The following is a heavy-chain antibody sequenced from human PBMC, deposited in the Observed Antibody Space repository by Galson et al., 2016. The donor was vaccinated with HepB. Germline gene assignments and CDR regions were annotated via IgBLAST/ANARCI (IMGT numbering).Heavy chain of an antibody. Sequence: SLRLSCAASGFTFSSYWMHWVRQAPGRGLVWVSRISSDGSTTDYADSVKGRSTISRDNVKNTVYLQMNSLRAEDTAVYYCARDWSEIDYDVLTANYYYYHYRMDVWGQGTTVTVSS. V-gene: IGHV3-74*01. J-gene: IGHJ6*02. D-gene: IGHD3-9*01. CDR2: ISSDGSTT. CDR1: GFTFSSYW. CDR3: ARDWSEIDYDVLTANYYYYHYRMDV.